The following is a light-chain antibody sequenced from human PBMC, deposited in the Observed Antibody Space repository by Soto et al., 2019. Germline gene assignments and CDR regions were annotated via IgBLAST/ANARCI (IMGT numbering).Light chain of an antibody. J-gene: IGKJ2*01. Sequence: EIVLTQSPATLSLSPGERATLSCRASQSVSSYLAWYQQKPGQAPRLLIYDASNRATGIPARFSGSGSGTDFTLTISSLEPEDFAVYYCQQRSNLPTWYTFGQGTKLEIK. CDR3: QQRSNLPTWYT. V-gene: IGKV3-11*01. CDR1: QSVSSY. CDR2: DAS.